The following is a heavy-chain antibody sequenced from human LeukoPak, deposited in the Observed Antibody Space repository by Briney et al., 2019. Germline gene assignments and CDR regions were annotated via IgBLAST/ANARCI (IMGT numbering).Heavy chain of an antibody. V-gene: IGHV3-23*01. Sequence: GGSLRLSCATSGFTFRNYAMNWVRQTPGKGLEWVSGTSEGGTSTYYADSVKGRFTISRDNSKNTLYLQMNSLRAEDTAVYYCAKGPKPGDFDDWGQGTLVTVSS. CDR1: GFTFRNYA. J-gene: IGHJ4*02. CDR3: AKGPKPGDFDD. CDR2: TSEGGTST. D-gene: IGHD3-10*01.